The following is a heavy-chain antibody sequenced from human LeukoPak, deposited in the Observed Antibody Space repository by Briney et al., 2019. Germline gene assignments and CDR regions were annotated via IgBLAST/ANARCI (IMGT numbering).Heavy chain of an antibody. D-gene: IGHD2-15*01. CDR2: ISYDGSNK. CDR3: ARDLRGYCSGGSCYYYYGMDV. J-gene: IGHJ6*02. CDR1: GFTFSSYA. Sequence: PGGSLRLSCAASGFTFSSYAMHWVRQAPGKGLEWVAVISYDGSNKYYADSVKGRFTISRDNSKNTLYLQMNSLRAEDTAVYYCARDLRGYCSGGSCYYYYGMDVWGQGTTVTVSS. V-gene: IGHV3-30-3*01.